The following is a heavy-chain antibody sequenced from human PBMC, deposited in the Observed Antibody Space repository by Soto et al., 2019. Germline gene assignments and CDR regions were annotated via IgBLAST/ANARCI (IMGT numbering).Heavy chain of an antibody. CDR1: GYTFTSYD. CDR3: ARGRLGYCSGGSCHDVFDI. D-gene: IGHD2-15*01. Sequence: QVQLVQSGAEVKKPGASMKVSCEASGYTFTSYDINWVRQATGQGLEWRGWMNPHSGNTGYAQKFQGRVTMTRNTSIDTAYMELSSLRSEDTAVYYCARGRLGYCSGGSCHDVFDIWAKGQWSPSLQ. J-gene: IGHJ3*02. V-gene: IGHV1-8*01. CDR2: MNPHSGNT.